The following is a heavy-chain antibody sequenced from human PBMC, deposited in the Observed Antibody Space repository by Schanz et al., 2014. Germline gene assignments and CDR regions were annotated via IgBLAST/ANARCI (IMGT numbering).Heavy chain of an antibody. CDR2: ISSSSSYI. V-gene: IGHV3-21*02. CDR1: GFTFSTYY. D-gene: IGHD1-20*01. Sequence: EVQLVESGGGLVKPGGSLRLSCAASGFTFSTYYMNWVRQAPGKGLEWVSSISSSSSYISYADSVKGRFTISRDNSKNTLYLQMKSLRVEDTAVYYCVKDPDKYNWNDVEGMDVWGPGTTVNVSS. J-gene: IGHJ6*01. CDR3: VKDPDKYNWNDVEGMDV.